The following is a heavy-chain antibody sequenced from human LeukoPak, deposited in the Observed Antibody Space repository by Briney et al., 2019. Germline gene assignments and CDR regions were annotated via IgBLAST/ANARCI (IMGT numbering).Heavy chain of an antibody. CDR2: ISSSSSYI. CDR3: ARFNLYYDSSGYYRVFDY. J-gene: IGHJ4*02. CDR1: GFTFSSYS. Sequence: PGGSLRLSCAASGFTFSSYSMNWVRRAPGKGLEWVSSISSSSSYIYYADSVKGRFTISRDNAKNSLYLQMNSLRAEDTAVYYCARFNLYYDSSGYYRVFDYWGQGTLVTVSS. V-gene: IGHV3-21*01. D-gene: IGHD3-22*01.